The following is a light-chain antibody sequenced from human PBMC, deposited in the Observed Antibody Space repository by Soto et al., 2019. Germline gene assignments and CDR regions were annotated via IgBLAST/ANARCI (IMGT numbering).Light chain of an antibody. J-gene: IGLJ3*02. V-gene: IGLV1-44*01. CDR3: ATWDDSLSGWV. CDR1: DSSIGSNA. Sequence: QLVLTQPPSASGTPGQRVTISCSGSDSSIGSNAVNWFQQLPGAAPKLLMYYNNQRPSGVPARFSGSKSGTSASLVISGLQSEDEADYYCATWDDSLSGWVFGGGTKLTVL. CDR2: YNN.